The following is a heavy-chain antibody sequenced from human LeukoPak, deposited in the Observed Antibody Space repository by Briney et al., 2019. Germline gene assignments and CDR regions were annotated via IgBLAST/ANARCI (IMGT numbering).Heavy chain of an antibody. CDR2: ISTFYDIV. D-gene: IGHD3-10*01. CDR3: GRSLLGQRIRGYNYFDP. V-gene: IGHV1-18*04. CDR1: GYTFTNYG. Sequence: ASVKVSCKSSGYTFTNYGVTWVRQAPGQGLEWVGWISTFYDIVDYSLKFQDRLILTKDTSTGTAYMELQSLTPDDTAMYYCGRSLLGQRIRGYNYFDPWGQGTLVTVSS. J-gene: IGHJ5*02.